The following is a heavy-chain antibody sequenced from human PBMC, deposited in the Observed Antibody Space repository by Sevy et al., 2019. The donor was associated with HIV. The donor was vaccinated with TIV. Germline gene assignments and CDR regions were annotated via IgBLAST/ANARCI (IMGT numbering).Heavy chain of an antibody. D-gene: IGHD3-10*01. J-gene: IGHJ4*02. CDR2: IYPGDSDT. V-gene: IGHV5-51*01. CDR3: ARGTTSYYYGAGSYFAY. Sequence: GGSLRLSCQGSGYSFPNYWIGWVRQMPGKGLEWMGIIYPGDSDTRYSPSFQGQVTISADKSISTAYLQWSSLQASDTAMYYCARGTTSYYYGAGSYFAYWGQGTLVTVSS. CDR1: GYSFPNYW.